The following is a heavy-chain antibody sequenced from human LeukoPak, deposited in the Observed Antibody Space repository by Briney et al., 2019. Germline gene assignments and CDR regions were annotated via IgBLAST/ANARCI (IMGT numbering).Heavy chain of an antibody. Sequence: GGSLRLSCAASGFTVSSNYMSWVRQAPGKGPVWVSRISPDGRSTNYADFVKGRFTVSRDNAMNTVYLQMNSLRTEDTAVYYCVRGASGGHYVIDYWGQGTLVTVSS. J-gene: IGHJ4*02. D-gene: IGHD1-26*01. CDR2: ISPDGRST. CDR1: GFTVSSNY. CDR3: VRGASGGHYVIDY. V-gene: IGHV3-74*01.